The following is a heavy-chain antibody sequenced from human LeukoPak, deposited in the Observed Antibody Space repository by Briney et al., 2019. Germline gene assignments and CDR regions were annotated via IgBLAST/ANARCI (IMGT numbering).Heavy chain of an antibody. V-gene: IGHV4-39*07. CDR1: GGSISSSNYY. Sequence: PSETLSLTCTVSGGSISSSNYYWGWIRQPPGKGLEWIGSIYYSGSTYFNPSLKSRVTISVDTSKNQFSLKLSSVTAADTAVYYCARDHDGLSAGRWWKGSSWYYFDYWGQGTLVTVSS. J-gene: IGHJ4*02. CDR2: IYYSGST. CDR3: ARDHDGLSAGRWWKGSSWYYFDY. D-gene: IGHD6-13*01.